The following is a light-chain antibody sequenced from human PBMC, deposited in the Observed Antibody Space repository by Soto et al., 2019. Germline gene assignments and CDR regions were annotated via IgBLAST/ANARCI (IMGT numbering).Light chain of an antibody. J-gene: IGKJ2*01. CDR3: QQYYSYLYT. CDR2: AAS. CDR1: QGISSY. V-gene: IGKV1-8*01. Sequence: AIRMTQSPSSLSASTGDRVTITCRASQGISSYLAWYQQKPGKAPKLLIYAASTLQSGVPSRFSGSGSGTDFTHTISCLQSEDFATYYCQQYYSYLYTFGQGTKLEIK.